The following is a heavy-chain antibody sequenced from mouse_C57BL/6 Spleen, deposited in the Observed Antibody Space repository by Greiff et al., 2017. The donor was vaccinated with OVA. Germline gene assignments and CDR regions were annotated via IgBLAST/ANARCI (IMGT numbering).Heavy chain of an antibody. D-gene: IGHD1-3*01. CDR1: GFNIKDYY. J-gene: IGHJ2*01. CDR2: IDPEDGDT. CDR3: TTLIQAVAQGYYFDY. Sequence: VQLQQSGAELVRPGASVKLSCTASGFNIKDYYMHWVKQRPEQGLEWIGRIDPEDGDTEYASKFQGKATMTADTYSNTAYLQLSSLTSEDTAVYYGTTLIQAVAQGYYFDYWGQGTTLTVSS. V-gene: IGHV14-1*01.